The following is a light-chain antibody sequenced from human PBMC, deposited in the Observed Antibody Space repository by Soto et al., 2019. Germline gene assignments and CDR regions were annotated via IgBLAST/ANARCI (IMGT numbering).Light chain of an antibody. CDR1: QNIYSN. CDR3: LQYHNLWA. J-gene: IGKJ1*01. Sequence: IVMTQSPATLSVSPGERATLSCRASQNIYSNVAWYQQRPGQAPSLLIYRASTRATGIPARFSGSGSGTYFTLTISSLQSEDFTVYSRLQYHNLWAFGQGTKVDIK. V-gene: IGKV3-15*01. CDR2: RAS.